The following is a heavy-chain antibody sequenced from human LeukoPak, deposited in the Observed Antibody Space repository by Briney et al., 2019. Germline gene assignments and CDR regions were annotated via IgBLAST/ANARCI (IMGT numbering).Heavy chain of an antibody. D-gene: IGHD6-13*01. Sequence: RAAVISYDGSNKYYADSVKGRFTISRDNSKNTLYVQMNSLRAEDTAVYYCAKEWQQLVAFHYWGQGTLVTVSS. J-gene: IGHJ4*02. CDR3: AKEWQQLVAFHY. CDR2: ISYDGSNK. V-gene: IGHV3-30*18.